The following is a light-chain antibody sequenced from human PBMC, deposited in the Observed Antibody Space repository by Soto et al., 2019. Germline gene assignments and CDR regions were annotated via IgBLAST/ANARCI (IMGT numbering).Light chain of an antibody. CDR1: SSDVGGYNF. Sequence: QSVLTQPPSASGSPGRSVTISCTATSSDVGGYNFVSWYQQHPGKAPKLMIYEVSERPSGVPDRFSGSKSGNTASLTVSGLQAEDEADYYCSSYAGSNIVVFGGGTKLTVL. V-gene: IGLV2-8*01. CDR2: EVS. J-gene: IGLJ2*01. CDR3: SSYAGSNIVV.